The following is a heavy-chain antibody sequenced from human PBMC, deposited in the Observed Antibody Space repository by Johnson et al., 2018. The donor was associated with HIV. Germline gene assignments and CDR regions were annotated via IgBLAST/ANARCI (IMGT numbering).Heavy chain of an antibody. Sequence: VRLVESGGGLVQPGGSLRLSCAASGFTVSSNYMSWVRQAPGKGLEWVSVIYSGGSTYYADSVKGRFTISRDNSKNTLYLQMNSLRAEDTAVYYCARFRSSNWFDAFDIWGQGTVVTVSS. CDR3: ARFRSSNWFDAFDI. J-gene: IGHJ3*02. D-gene: IGHD6-13*01. CDR2: IYSGGST. CDR1: GFTVSSNY. V-gene: IGHV3-66*01.